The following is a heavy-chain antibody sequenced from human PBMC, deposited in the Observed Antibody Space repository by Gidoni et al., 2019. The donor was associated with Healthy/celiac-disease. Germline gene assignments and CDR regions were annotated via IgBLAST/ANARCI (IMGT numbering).Heavy chain of an antibody. CDR2: INPNSGGT. J-gene: IGHJ4*02. V-gene: IGHV1-2*04. D-gene: IGHD6-6*01. CDR1: GSTFTGYY. CDR3: ARDLSFPLQLVPGYYFDY. Sequence: QVQLVQSGAEVKKPGASFTVSCQASGSTFTGYYMAWVRQAPGQGLEWMGWINPNSGGTKDAQKFQGWVTMTRDTSISTAYMELSRLRSDDTAVYYCARDLSFPLQLVPGYYFDYWGQGTLVTVSS.